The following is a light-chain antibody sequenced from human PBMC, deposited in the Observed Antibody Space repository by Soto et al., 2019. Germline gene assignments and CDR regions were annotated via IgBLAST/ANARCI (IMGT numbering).Light chain of an antibody. CDR3: LQDYSYPRT. CDR2: AAS. V-gene: IGKV1-6*01. CDR1: QGIRND. Sequence: AIQMTQSPSSLSASVGDRVTITCRASQGIRNDVGWYQQKPGKAPELLIYAASSLQTGVPSRFSGSGSGTDFTLTTSSLQPEDFATYYCLQDYSYPRTFGQGTKVDIK. J-gene: IGKJ1*01.